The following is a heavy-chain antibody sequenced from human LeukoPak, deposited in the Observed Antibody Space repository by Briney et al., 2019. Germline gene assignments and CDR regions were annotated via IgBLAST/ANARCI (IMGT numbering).Heavy chain of an antibody. D-gene: IGHD6-6*01. Sequence: GGSLRLSCAASGFTFSSYSMHWVRQAPGKGLEWVALISYDGSNKYYSDSVKGRFTISRDNSKNTLYLQMNSLRAEDTAVYYCARDLDHQRKAASIASRPYTEDYWGQGTLVTVSS. CDR3: ARDLDHQRKAASIASRPYTEDY. J-gene: IGHJ4*02. CDR1: GFTFSSYS. CDR2: ISYDGSNK. V-gene: IGHV3-30-3*01.